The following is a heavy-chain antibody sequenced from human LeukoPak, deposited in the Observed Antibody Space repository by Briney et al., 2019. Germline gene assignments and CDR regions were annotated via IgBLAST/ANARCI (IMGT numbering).Heavy chain of an antibody. J-gene: IGHJ4*02. D-gene: IGHD3-22*01. V-gene: IGHV3-21*01. CDR2: ISSSSSYI. CDR1: GFTFSSYS. Sequence: GGSLRLSCAASGFTFSSYSMNWVRQAPGKGLEWVSSISSSSSYIYYADSVKGRFTTSRDNAKNSLYLQMNSLRAEDTAVYYCARDSPYDSSGYYIDFDYWGQGTLVTVSS. CDR3: ARDSPYDSSGYYIDFDY.